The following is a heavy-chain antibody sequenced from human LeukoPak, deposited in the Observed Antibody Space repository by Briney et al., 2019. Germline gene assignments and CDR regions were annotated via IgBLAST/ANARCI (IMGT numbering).Heavy chain of an antibody. J-gene: IGHJ4*02. CDR3: ARGTLRARGYSYGSGL. V-gene: IGHV3-23*01. CDR2: ISGSGVST. Sequence: GGSLRLSCAATGLTFSIYAVSWARQAAGKGLEWVSAISGSGVSTYYADSVKGRFTISRDNSKNTLYLQMNSLRAEDTAVYYCARGTLRARGYSYGSGLWGQGTLVTVSS. D-gene: IGHD5-18*01. CDR1: GLTFSIYA.